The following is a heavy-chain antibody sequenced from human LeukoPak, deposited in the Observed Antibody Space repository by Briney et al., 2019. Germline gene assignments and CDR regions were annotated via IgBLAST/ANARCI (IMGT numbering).Heavy chain of an antibody. Sequence: QTGGSLRLSWEASGFTVSSNYMSWVRQAPGKGLEWVSVIYSGGSTYYADSVKGRFTISRDNSKNTLYLQMNSLRAEDTAVYYCARETYSGSLYCGQGTLATVSS. V-gene: IGHV3-66*01. CDR3: ARETYSGSLY. CDR1: GFTVSSNY. J-gene: IGHJ4*02. D-gene: IGHD3-10*01. CDR2: IYSGGST.